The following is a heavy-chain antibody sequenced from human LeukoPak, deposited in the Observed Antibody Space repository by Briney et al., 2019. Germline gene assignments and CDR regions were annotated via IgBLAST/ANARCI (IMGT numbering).Heavy chain of an antibody. D-gene: IGHD1-14*01. CDR2: ISSSSSYI. V-gene: IGHV3-21*01. CDR1: GFTFSSYS. Sequence: GGSLRLSCAASGFTFSSYSMNWVRQAPGKGLEWVSSISSSSSYIYYADSVKGRFTISRDNAKNSLYLQMNSLRAEDTAVYYCARDEPAIPHYYYGMDVWGQGPTVTVSS. J-gene: IGHJ6*02. CDR3: ARDEPAIPHYYYGMDV.